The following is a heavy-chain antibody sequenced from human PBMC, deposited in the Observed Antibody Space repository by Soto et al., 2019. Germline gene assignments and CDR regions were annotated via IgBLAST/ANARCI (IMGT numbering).Heavy chain of an antibody. J-gene: IGHJ6*02. Sequence: ASVKVSCKASGYTFTNYPMHWVRQAPGQRLEWMGWSNAGNGDTKYSQEFQGRVTITRDTSASTAYMELSSLRLEDMAVYYCARGKYGDLRYGMDVWGQGTKVTVSS. D-gene: IGHD4-17*01. CDR1: GYTFTNYP. CDR3: ARGKYGDLRYGMDV. CDR2: SNAGNGDT. V-gene: IGHV1-3*02.